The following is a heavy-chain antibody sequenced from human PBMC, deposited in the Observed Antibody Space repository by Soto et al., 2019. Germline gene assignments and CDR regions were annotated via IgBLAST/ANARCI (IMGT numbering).Heavy chain of an antibody. Sequence: QVQLVQSGAEVKKPGASVKVSCKASGYTFTNYYIHWVRQAPGQGLEWMGIINPTSGSTNYAQKFQERVTLSYDTSTTTVYMELSGLRSEDTAVLYCARDLAAVDHWGQGTLVTVSS. CDR1: GYTFTNYY. D-gene: IGHD6-13*01. CDR2: INPTSGST. J-gene: IGHJ4*02. V-gene: IGHV1-46*01. CDR3: ARDLAAVDH.